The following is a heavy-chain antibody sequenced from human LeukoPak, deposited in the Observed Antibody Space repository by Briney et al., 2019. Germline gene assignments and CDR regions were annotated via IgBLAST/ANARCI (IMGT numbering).Heavy chain of an antibody. CDR2: IIPIFGTA. CDR3: ARDGANYYGSRRAPYGMDV. J-gene: IGHJ6*02. CDR1: GYTFTSYA. D-gene: IGHD3-10*01. V-gene: IGHV1-69*13. Sequence: RGASVKVSCKASGYTFTSYAMNWVRQAPGQGLEWMGGIIPIFGTANYAQKFQGRVTITADESTSTAYMELSSLRSEDTAVYYCARDGANYYGSRRAPYGMDVWGQGTTVTVSS.